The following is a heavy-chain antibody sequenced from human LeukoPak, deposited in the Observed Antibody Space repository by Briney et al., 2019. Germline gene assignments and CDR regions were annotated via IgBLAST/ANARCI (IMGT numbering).Heavy chain of an antibody. V-gene: IGHV1-69-2*01. J-gene: IGHJ4*02. CDR2: VDPEDGET. CDR3: ARVLRFLEWPFDY. CDR1: GYTFTDYY. D-gene: IGHD3-3*01. Sequence: ATVKISCKVSGYTFTDYYMHWVHQAPGKGLEWMGLVDPEDGETIYAEKFQGRVTITADTSTDTAYMELSSLRSEDTAVYYCARVLRFLEWPFDYWGQGTLVTVSS.